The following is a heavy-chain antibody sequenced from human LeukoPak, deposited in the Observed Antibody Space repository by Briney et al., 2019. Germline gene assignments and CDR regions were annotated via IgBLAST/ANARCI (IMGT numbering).Heavy chain of an antibody. CDR3: ARTHHYDFWSAYDF. CDR1: GYSISSGYY. V-gene: IGHV4-38-2*02. CDR2: IYHSGST. D-gene: IGHD3-3*01. Sequence: SETLSLTCTVSGYSISSGYYWCWIRQPPGEGLELIVSIYHSGSTYYNPSLKSRVTISVDTSENQFSLKLTSVTAADTAVYFCARTHHYDFWSAYDFWGQGTLVTVSS. J-gene: IGHJ4*02.